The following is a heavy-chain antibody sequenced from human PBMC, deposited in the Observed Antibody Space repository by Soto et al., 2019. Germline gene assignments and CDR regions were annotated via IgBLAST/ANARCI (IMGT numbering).Heavy chain of an antibody. D-gene: IGHD3-3*01. CDR3: ARGGFLVLSAFDV. Sequence: GGSLRLSCAASGFTFSAYWMNWVRQAPGKGLEWVANINQDGSETSYVDSVKGRFTISRDNAKSSLYLQMNSLRAEDTAIYYCARGGFLVLSAFDVWGQGTMVTVSS. CDR1: GFTFSAYW. V-gene: IGHV3-7*01. CDR2: INQDGSET. J-gene: IGHJ3*01.